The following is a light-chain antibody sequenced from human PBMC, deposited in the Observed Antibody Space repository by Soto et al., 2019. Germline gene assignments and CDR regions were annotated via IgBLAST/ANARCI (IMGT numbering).Light chain of an antibody. V-gene: IGKV3D-15*01. CDR1: QSISIN. Sequence: EIVLSQSPGTLSVSPGDRVTLSCRASQSISINLAWYQHKPGQAPRLLIHAGSTRATGIPARISGSGSGTEFTLTISSLQSEDFAVYYCQQFRNWPWTFGQRSMV. CDR3: QQFRNWPWT. J-gene: IGKJ1*01. CDR2: AGS.